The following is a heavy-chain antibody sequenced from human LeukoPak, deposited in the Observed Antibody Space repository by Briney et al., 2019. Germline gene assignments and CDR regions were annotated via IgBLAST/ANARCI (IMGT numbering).Heavy chain of an antibody. J-gene: IGHJ4*02. D-gene: IGHD1-26*01. CDR1: GYTFTSYY. CDR3: ARESIRIVGAAKVKFFDY. CDR2: INPDSGDT. Sequence: ASVKVSCKASGYTFTSYYMHWVRQAPGEGLEWMGGINPDSGDTNYAQTFEGRVTMTRDTSINTASLDLSKLRSDDTALYYCARESIRIVGAAKVKFFDYWGQGTLLTVSS. V-gene: IGHV1-2*02.